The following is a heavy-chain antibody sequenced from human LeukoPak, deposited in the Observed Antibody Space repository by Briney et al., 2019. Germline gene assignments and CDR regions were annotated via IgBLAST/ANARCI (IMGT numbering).Heavy chain of an antibody. Sequence: QPGGSLRLSCAVSGFTFSDYWMTWVRQAPGKGLEWVAKIKQDGSEKYYVDSVEGRFTISRDNAKNSLYLQMNSLRAEDTAVYYCASAHSYNWNDVLHFDYWGQGTLVTVSS. D-gene: IGHD1-1*01. J-gene: IGHJ4*02. V-gene: IGHV3-7*03. CDR2: IKQDGSEK. CDR3: ASAHSYNWNDVLHFDY. CDR1: GFTFSDYW.